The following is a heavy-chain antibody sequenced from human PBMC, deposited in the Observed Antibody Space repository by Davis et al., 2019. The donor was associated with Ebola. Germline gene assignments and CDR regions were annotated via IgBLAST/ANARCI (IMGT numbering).Heavy chain of an antibody. CDR3: AREDGLGEVVVVDY. CDR2: ISSSSSYT. J-gene: IGHJ4*02. D-gene: IGHD2-15*01. V-gene: IGHV3-11*05. Sequence: GGSLRLSCAASGFTFSDYYMSWIRQAPGKGLEWVSYISSSSSYTNYADSVKGRFTISRDNAKNSLYLQMNSLRAEDTAVYYCAREDGLGEVVVVDYWGQGTLVTVSS. CDR1: GFTFSDYY.